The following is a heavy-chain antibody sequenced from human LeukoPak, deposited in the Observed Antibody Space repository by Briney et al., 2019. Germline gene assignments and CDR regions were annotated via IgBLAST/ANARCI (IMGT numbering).Heavy chain of an antibody. CDR2: ISYSGST. CDR3: ARLLPYYYDTSGYPYNWFDP. J-gene: IGHJ5*02. V-gene: IGHV4-39*01. D-gene: IGHD3-22*01. Sequence: SETLSLTCTVSGGSISSMSYYWGWIRRPPGKGLEWIGSISYSGSTHYNPAGKSRVTLCLATSKTQFSMKLSSVTAADTAVYYCARLLPYYYDTSGYPYNWFDPWGQGTLVTVSS. CDR1: GGSISSMSYY.